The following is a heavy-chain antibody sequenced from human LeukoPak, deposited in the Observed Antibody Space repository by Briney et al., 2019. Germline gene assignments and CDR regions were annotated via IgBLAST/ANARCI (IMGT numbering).Heavy chain of an antibody. CDR2: ISGSGDST. CDR1: GFTFSSYA. J-gene: IGHJ4*02. CDR3: ARDDWQQLVLFDY. Sequence: GGSLRLSCAASGFTFSSYAMSWVRQAPGKGLEWVSAISGSGDSTYYGDSVKGRFTISRDNSKNTLYLQMNSLRAEDTAVYYCARDDWQQLVLFDYWGQGTLVTVSS. V-gene: IGHV3-23*01. D-gene: IGHD6-13*01.